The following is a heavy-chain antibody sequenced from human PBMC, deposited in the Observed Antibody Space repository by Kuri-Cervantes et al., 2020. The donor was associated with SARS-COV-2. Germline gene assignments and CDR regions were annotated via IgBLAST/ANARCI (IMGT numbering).Heavy chain of an antibody. CDR1: YASMTSFY. Sequence: SETLSLTCTVSYASMTSFYWSWIRQSPGRGLEWIGYIYHTGKSNYSPSLESRVSMSMAASESRFYLTLTSVTAADTAIYYCASGNDFSLGYWGQGTLVTVSS. D-gene: IGHD1-1*01. V-gene: IGHV4-59*01. CDR2: IYHTGKS. J-gene: IGHJ4*02. CDR3: ASGNDFSLGY.